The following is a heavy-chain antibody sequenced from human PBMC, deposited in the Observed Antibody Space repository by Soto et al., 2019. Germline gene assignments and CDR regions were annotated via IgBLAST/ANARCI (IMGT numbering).Heavy chain of an antibody. CDR2: ITGGGDNT. V-gene: IGHV3-23*01. Sequence: EVQLLESGGGLVQPGGPLRLYCAASGFTFSSYAMTWVRQAPGKGLEWVSAITGGGDNTYYADSVKGRFTISRDNFKNTLYLQMDSLRDEDTAIYYCAKGSKGFDYWGQGTLVTVSS. J-gene: IGHJ4*02. CDR1: GFTFSSYA. CDR3: AKGSKGFDY. D-gene: IGHD2-2*01.